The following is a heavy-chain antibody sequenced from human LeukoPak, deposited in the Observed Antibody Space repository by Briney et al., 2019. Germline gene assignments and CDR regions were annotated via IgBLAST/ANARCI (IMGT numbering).Heavy chain of an antibody. CDR2: IYYSGST. D-gene: IGHD2-15*01. V-gene: IGHV4-59*08. CDR3: ARSGGGWQGGSWEYYFDY. Sequence: SETLSLTCTVSGGSISSYYWSWIRQPPGKGLEWIGYIYYSGSTNYNPSLRSRVTISVDTSKNQFSLKLSSVTAADTAVYYCARSGGGWQGGSWEYYFDYWGQGTLVTVSS. J-gene: IGHJ4*02. CDR1: GGSISSYY.